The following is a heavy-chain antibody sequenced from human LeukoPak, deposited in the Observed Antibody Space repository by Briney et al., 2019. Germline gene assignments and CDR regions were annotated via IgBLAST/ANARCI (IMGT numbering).Heavy chain of an antibody. J-gene: IGHJ4*02. CDR1: NGSFNAYY. D-gene: IGHD2-15*01. CDR3: AISGWSYQKRTDS. Sequence: SETLSLTCAVSNGSFNAYYWSWIRQSPGKGLEWIGEVNHSGTTNYNPSLKVRVTISVATSKSHFSLELTSVTAADTSVYYCAISGWSYQKRTDSWGQGTLVTVSS. V-gene: IGHV4-34*01. CDR2: VNHSGTT.